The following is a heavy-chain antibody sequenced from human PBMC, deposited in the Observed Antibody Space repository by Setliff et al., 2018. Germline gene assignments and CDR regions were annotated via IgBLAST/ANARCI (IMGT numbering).Heavy chain of an antibody. D-gene: IGHD3-3*01. J-gene: IGHJ6*02. CDR3: AREALGEYNFWSGSPWGYYYYGMDV. Sequence: PGGSLRLSCAASGFTFSSYSMNWVRQAPGKGLEWVSSISSSSSYIYYADSVKGRFTISRDNAKNSLYLQMNSLRAEDTAVYSCAREALGEYNFWSGSPWGYYYYGMDVWGQGT. CDR2: ISSSSSYI. CDR1: GFTFSSYS. V-gene: IGHV3-21*01.